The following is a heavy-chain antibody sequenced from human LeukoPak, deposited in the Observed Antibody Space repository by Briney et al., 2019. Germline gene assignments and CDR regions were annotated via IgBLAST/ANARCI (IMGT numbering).Heavy chain of an antibody. J-gene: IGHJ4*02. CDR3: ARGQAGQPNDY. V-gene: IGHV1-46*01. Sequence: ASVKVSCKTSGYTSTSYYIHWVRQAPGPGLEWMGIINPSGGSPSYAQKFQGRVTMTRDTSTSTVYMELSSLRSEDTAVYYCARGQAGQPNDYWGQGTLVTVSS. D-gene: IGHD6-19*01. CDR2: INPSGGSP. CDR1: GYTSTSYY.